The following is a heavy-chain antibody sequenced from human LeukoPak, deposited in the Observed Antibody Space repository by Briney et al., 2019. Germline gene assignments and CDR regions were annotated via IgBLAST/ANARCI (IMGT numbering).Heavy chain of an antibody. V-gene: IGHV4-59*01. CDR2: IYYSGST. J-gene: IGHJ3*02. D-gene: IGHD6-13*01. Sequence: SETLSLTCTVSGGSISSYYWSWIRQPPGKGLEWIGYIYYSGSTNYNPSLKGRVTISVDTSKNQFSLKLSSVTAADTAVYYCASLYSSSWFDAFDIWGQGTMVTVSS. CDR3: ASLYSSSWFDAFDI. CDR1: GGSISSYY.